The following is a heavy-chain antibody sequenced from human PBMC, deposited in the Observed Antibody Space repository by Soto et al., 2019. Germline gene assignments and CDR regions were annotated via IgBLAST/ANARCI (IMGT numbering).Heavy chain of an antibody. CDR2: IIPLFGKT. CDR1: GGTFSRYA. D-gene: IGHD3-22*01. Sequence: SVKVSCKASGGTFSRYAISWVRQAPGQGLEWMGGIIPLFGKTNYAQKFQGRVTITADESTSTAYMELSSLRSEDTAVYYCARDGTLYDSSGYYYLYWGQGTLVTVSS. CDR3: ARDGTLYDSSGYYYLY. V-gene: IGHV1-69*13. J-gene: IGHJ4*02.